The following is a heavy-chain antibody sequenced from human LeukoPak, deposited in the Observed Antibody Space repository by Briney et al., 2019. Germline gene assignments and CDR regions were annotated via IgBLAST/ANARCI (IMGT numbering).Heavy chain of an antibody. D-gene: IGHD6-19*01. CDR1: GYTFTSYG. CDR3: ARSENYSSGWFFYYYYYMDV. V-gene: IGHV1-18*01. CDR2: ISAYNGNT. J-gene: IGHJ6*03. Sequence: GASVKVSRKASGYTFTSYGISWVRQAPAQGLEWMGWISAYNGNTNYAQKLQGRVTMTTDTSTSTAYMELRSLRSDDTAVYYCARSENYSSGWFFYYYYYMDVWGKGTTVTVSS.